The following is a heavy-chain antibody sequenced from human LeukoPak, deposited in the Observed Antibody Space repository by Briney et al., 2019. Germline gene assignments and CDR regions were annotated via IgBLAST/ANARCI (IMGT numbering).Heavy chain of an antibody. D-gene: IGHD3-22*01. CDR3: ARDLRYDSSGYPYY. CDR1: GFTFSSYS. V-gene: IGHV3-21*01. Sequence: GGSLRLSCAASGFTFSSYSMNWVRQAPGKGLEWAPSISSSSSYIYYADSVKGRFTISRDNAKNSLYLQMNSLRAEDTAVYYCARDLRYDSSGYPYYWGQGTLVTVSS. J-gene: IGHJ4*02. CDR2: ISSSSSYI.